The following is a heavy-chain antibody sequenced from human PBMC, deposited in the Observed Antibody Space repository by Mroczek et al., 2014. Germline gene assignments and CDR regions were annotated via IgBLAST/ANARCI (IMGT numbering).Heavy chain of an antibody. D-gene: IGHD6-6*01. CDR1: GFTFSSYW. CDR3: ARENWQLASLYRKKRPQLFSN. Sequence: VQLQESGGGLVQPGGSLRLSCAASGFTFSSYWMHWVRQAPGKGLVWVSRINSDGSSTSYADSVKGRFTISRDNAKNTLYLQMNSLRAEDTAVYYCARENWQLASLYRKKRPQLFSNWGQGPWSPSPQ. CDR2: INSDGSST. V-gene: IGHV3-74*01. J-gene: IGHJ1*01.